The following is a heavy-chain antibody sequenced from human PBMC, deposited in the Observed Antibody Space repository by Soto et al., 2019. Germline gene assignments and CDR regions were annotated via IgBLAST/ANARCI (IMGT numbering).Heavy chain of an antibody. D-gene: IGHD2-15*01. Sequence: QVQLEQSGAEVKKPGSSLKVSCNATGGTFNKYAISWVRQAPGQGLEWMAGIIPVYGTPNYAQRFQDRVTIVTDESTTIAYMEVNSLRSEDTAIYYCSIVTAYGMDVWGPGTTVIVSS. CDR2: IIPVYGTP. CDR3: SIVTAYGMDV. J-gene: IGHJ6*02. CDR1: GGTFNKYA. V-gene: IGHV1-69*01.